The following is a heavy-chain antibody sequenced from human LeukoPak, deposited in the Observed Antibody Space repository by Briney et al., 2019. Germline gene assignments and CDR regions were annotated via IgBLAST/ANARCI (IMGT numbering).Heavy chain of an antibody. J-gene: IGHJ4*02. CDR1: GGSFSGYY. CDR3: ARKGTYFSLVY. V-gene: IGHV4-34*01. D-gene: IGHD3-10*01. CDR2: INHSGTT. Sequence: SSETLSLTCAVYGGSFSGYYWSWIRQPPGKGLEWIGEINHSGTTTYNPSLKSRVTISIDTSKNQFSLKLNSVTAADTAAYFCARKGTYFSLVYWGQGTLVTVSS.